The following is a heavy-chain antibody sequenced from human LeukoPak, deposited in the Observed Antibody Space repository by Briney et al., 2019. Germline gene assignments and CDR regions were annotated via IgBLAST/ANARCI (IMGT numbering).Heavy chain of an antibody. D-gene: IGHD3-10*01. CDR1: GFTFSSYS. CDR2: ISSSSSYI. V-gene: IGHV3-21*04. Sequence: GGSLRLSCAASGFTFSSYSMNWVRQAPGKGLEWVSSISSSSSYIYYADSVKGRFTISRDNAKNSLYLQMNSLRAEDTAVYYCAKSGSGSDPYYFDYWGQGTLVTVSS. CDR3: AKSGSGSDPYYFDY. J-gene: IGHJ4*02.